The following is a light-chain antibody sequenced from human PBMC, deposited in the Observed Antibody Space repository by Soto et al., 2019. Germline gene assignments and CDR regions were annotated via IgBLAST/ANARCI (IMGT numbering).Light chain of an antibody. CDR1: QSISNY. Sequence: DIQMTQSPSSLSASVGDRVTITCRASQSISNYLYWYQQKAGKAPRLLIYAASSLQSGVPSRFSGSGSGTDFTLTISSLQPEDFATYYCQQSYITSYTFGQGTKLEIK. J-gene: IGKJ2*01. V-gene: IGKV1-39*01. CDR2: AAS. CDR3: QQSYITSYT.